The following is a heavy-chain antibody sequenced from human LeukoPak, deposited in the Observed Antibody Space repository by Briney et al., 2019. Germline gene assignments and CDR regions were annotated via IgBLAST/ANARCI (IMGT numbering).Heavy chain of an antibody. J-gene: IGHJ6*03. CDR2: INPNSGNT. D-gene: IGHD3-3*01. CDR3: ARGAGTYYDFWSGYVSHYYYYYMDV. Sequence: ASVKVSCKASGYTFTSYDINWVRQATGQGLEWMGWINPNSGNTGYAQKFQGRVTMTRNTSISTAYMELSSLRSEDTAVYYCARGAGTYYDFWSGYVSHYYYYYMDVWGKGTTVTVSS. CDR1: GYTFTSYD. V-gene: IGHV1-8*01.